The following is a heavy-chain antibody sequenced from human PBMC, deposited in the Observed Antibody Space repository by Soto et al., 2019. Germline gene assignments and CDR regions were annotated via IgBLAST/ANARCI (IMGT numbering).Heavy chain of an antibody. D-gene: IGHD2-2*01. J-gene: IGHJ4*02. CDR2: ISDDAITR. V-gene: IGHV3-74*01. Sequence: GGSLRLSCAASGFSLSDFWMHWIRQAPGKGLVWVARISDDAITRSYADFVEGRFTISRDNAKNMVYLQLNSLTTDDTAFYYCAREVPISTVNYIDHWGQGALVTVSS. CDR1: GFSLSDFW. CDR3: AREVPISTVNYIDH.